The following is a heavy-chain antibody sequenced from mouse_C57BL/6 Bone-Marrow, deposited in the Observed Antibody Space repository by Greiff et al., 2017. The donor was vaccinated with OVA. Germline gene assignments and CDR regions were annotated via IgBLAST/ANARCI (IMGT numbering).Heavy chain of an antibody. CDR1: GYTFTSYG. CDR3: ARDGYYSFAY. CDR2: IYPRSGNT. V-gene: IGHV1-81*01. D-gene: IGHD2-3*01. J-gene: IGHJ3*01. Sequence: VQLQESGAELARPGASVKLSCKASGYTFTSYGISWVKQRTGQGLEWIGEIYPRSGNTYYNEKFKGKATLTADKSSSTAYMELRSLTSEDSAVYFCARDGYYSFAYWGQGTLVTVSA.